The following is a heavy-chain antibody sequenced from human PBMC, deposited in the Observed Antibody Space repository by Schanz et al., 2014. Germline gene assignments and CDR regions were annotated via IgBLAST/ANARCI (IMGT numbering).Heavy chain of an antibody. CDR2: ISYEGNDK. Sequence: ESGGTLVQPGGSLRLSCAGSELTLSTHAMTWVRQAPGKGLEWVAVISYEGNDKYYGDSVKGRFTISRDSPKNRLYLQMNSLRPEDSGVYYCARGVARERYSDWLELDYWGQGTLVTVSS. D-gene: IGHD3-9*01. J-gene: IGHJ4*02. V-gene: IGHV3-30*04. CDR3: ARGVARERYSDWLELDY. CDR1: ELTLSTHA.